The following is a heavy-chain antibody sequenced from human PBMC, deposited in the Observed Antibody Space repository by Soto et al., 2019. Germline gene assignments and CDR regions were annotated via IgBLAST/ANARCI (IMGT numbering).Heavy chain of an antibody. J-gene: IGHJ5*02. CDR2: IIPIFGTA. CDR1: GGTFSSYA. CDR3: ARDRSSGYSYGYGIGFWFDP. D-gene: IGHD5-18*01. Sequence: QVQLVQSGAEVKKPGSSVKVSCKASGGTFSSYAISWVRQAPGQGLEWMGGIIPIFGTANYAQKFQGRVTITADESTSTAYMELISLRSEDTAVYDCARDRSSGYSYGYGIGFWFDPWGQGTLVTVSS. V-gene: IGHV1-69*01.